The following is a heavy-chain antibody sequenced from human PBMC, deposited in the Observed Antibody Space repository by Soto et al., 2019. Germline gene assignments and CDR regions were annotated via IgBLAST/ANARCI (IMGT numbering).Heavy chain of an antibody. CDR2: IYYSGST. CDR1: GGSVSSGSYY. V-gene: IGHV4-61*01. Sequence: QVQLQESGPGLVKPSETLSLTCTVSGGSVSSGSYYWSWIRQPPGKGLEWIGYIYYSGSTNYNPSLKSRVTISVDTSKNQFSLKLSSVTAADTAVYYCARDGALVYYYYGMDVWGQGTTVTVSS. J-gene: IGHJ6*02. D-gene: IGHD3-16*01. CDR3: ARDGALVYYYYGMDV.